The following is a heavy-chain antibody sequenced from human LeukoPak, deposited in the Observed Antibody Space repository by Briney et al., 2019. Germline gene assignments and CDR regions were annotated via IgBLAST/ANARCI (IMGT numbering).Heavy chain of an antibody. CDR3: AKDVYSGYVPDAFDI. V-gene: IGHV3-30*04. CDR1: GFTFSSYA. Sequence: GGSLRLSCAASGFTFSSYAMHWVRQAPGKGLEWVAVISYDGSNKYYADSVKGRFTLSRDNSKNTLYLQMNSLRAEDTAVYYCAKDVYSGYVPDAFDIWGQGTMVTVSS. J-gene: IGHJ3*02. D-gene: IGHD5-12*01. CDR2: ISYDGSNK.